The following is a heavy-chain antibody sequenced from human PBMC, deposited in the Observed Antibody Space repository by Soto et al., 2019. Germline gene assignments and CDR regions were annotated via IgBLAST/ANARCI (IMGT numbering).Heavy chain of an antibody. CDR1: GGSISSSSYY. J-gene: IGHJ6*02. CDR3: ASRVAARPGFRGYYGMDV. D-gene: IGHD6-6*01. CDR2: IYYSGST. Sequence: SETLSLTCTVSGGSISSSSYYWGWIRQPPGKGLEWIGSIYYSGSTYYNPPLKSRVTISVDTSKNQFSLKLSSVTAADTAVYYCASRVAARPGFRGYYGMDVWGQGTTVTVSS. V-gene: IGHV4-39*01.